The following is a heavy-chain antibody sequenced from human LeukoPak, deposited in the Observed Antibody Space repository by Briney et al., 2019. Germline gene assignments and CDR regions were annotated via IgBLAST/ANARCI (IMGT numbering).Heavy chain of an antibody. CDR2: ITPTSGDT. CDR1: GYTFNEHY. Sequence: ASVKVSCKASGYTFNEHYMHWVRQAPGQGLEWMGNITPTSGDTMYAQKFQDRVTMTRDMSTRTVYMELSSLRSEDTAVYFCARDTYGSDYWGQGTRVTVSA. V-gene: IGHV1-46*02. J-gene: IGHJ4*02. CDR3: ARDTYGSDY. D-gene: IGHD4-17*01.